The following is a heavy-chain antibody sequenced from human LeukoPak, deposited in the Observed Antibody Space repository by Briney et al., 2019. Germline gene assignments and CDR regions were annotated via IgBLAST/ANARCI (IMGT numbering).Heavy chain of an antibody. V-gene: IGHV1-69*05. CDR2: IIPIFGTA. CDR1: GGTFSSYA. Sequence: SVKVSCKATGGTFSSYAISWVRQAPGQGLEWMGRIIPIFGTANYAQKFQGRVTITTDESTSTAYMELSSLRSEDTAVYYCARETKRHNGVCHTWGQGTLVTVSS. J-gene: IGHJ5*02. D-gene: IGHD2-8*01. CDR3: ARETKRHNGVCHT.